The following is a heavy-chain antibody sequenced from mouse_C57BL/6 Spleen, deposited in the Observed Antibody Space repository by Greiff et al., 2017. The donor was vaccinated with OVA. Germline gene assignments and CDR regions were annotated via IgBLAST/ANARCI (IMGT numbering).Heavy chain of an antibody. J-gene: IGHJ3*01. V-gene: IGHV1-76*01. D-gene: IGHD2-10*02. CDR1: GYTFTDYY. CDR3: AREGVWEPRWAY. CDR2: IYPGSGNT. Sequence: VKLQESGAELVRPGASVKLSCKASGYTFTDYYINWVKQRPGQGLEWIARIYPGSGNTYYNEKFKGKATLTAEKSSSTAYMQLSSLTSEDSAVYFCAREGVWEPRWAYWGQGTLVTVSA.